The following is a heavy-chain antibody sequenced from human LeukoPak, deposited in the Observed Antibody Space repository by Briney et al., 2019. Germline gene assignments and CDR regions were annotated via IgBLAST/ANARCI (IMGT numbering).Heavy chain of an antibody. Sequence: GGSLRLSCAASGFTFSSYSMNWVRQAPGKGLEWVSYISSSSSTIYYADSAKGRFTISRDNAKNSLYLQMNSLRAEDTAVYYCARRTTRSTVTTVDYWGQGTLVTVSS. D-gene: IGHD4-17*01. CDR2: ISSSSSTI. CDR3: ARRTTRSTVTTVDY. CDR1: GFTFSSYS. J-gene: IGHJ4*02. V-gene: IGHV3-48*01.